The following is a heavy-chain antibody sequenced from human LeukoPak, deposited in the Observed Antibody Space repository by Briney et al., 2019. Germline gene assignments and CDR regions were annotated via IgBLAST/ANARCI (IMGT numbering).Heavy chain of an antibody. CDR3: ATVEPSGSYYVWDY. CDR2: FDPEDGET. V-gene: IGHV1-24*01. D-gene: IGHD1-26*01. CDR1: GYTLTELS. J-gene: IGHJ4*02. Sequence: ASVKVSCKVSGYTLTELSMHWVRQAPGKGLEWMGGFDPEDGETIYAQKFQGRVTMTEDTSTDTAYMELSSLRSEDTAVYYCATVEPSGSYYVWDYWGQGTLVTVSS.